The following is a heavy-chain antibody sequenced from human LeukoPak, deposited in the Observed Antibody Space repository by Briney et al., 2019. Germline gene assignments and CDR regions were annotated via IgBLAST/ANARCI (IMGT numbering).Heavy chain of an antibody. CDR2: IYYSGST. Sequence: SETLPLTCTVSGGSISSGGYYWSWIRQHPGKGLEWIGYIYYSGSTYYNPSLKSRVTISVDTSKNQFSLKLSSVTAADTAVYYCATDRSSSDFDAFDIWGQGTMVTVSS. CDR1: GGSISSGGYY. CDR3: ATDRSSSDFDAFDI. D-gene: IGHD6-6*01. J-gene: IGHJ3*02. V-gene: IGHV4-31*03.